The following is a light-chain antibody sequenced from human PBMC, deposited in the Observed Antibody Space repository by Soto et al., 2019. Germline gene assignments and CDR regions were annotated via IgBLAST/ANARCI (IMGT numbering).Light chain of an antibody. CDR2: GAS. V-gene: IGKV3-20*01. CDR1: QSVTSNY. CDR3: QQYGSPPGT. Sequence: EIALTQSPGTLSLSPGERATLSCRASQSVTSNYLAWYQQKPGQAPRLLMFGASIRDTGIPDRFSGSGSGTDFTLTISRLEPEDFAVFYCQQYGSPPGTFGQGTKV. J-gene: IGKJ1*01.